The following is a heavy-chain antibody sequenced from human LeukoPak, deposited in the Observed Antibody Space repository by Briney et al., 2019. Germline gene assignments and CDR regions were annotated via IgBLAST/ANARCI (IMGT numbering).Heavy chain of an antibody. CDR3: ARDQGSSSDIVDY. D-gene: IGHD6-6*01. V-gene: IGHV3-7*01. CDR2: IKQDGSET. CDR1: GFTFTNNF. Sequence: GGSLRLSCAASGFTFTNNFMSWVRQVPGKGLEWVANIKQDGSETTYADSVRGRFTIFRDNAKDSVYLQMNSLRAEDSATYYCARDQGSSSDIVDYWGQGTLVTVSS. J-gene: IGHJ4*02.